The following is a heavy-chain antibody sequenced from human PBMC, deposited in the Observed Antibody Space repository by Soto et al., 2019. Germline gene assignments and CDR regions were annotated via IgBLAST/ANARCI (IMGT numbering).Heavy chain of an antibody. CDR1: GPPFRGYP. CDR3: ANLVVPAAKAY. CDR2: ISGSGGGT. V-gene: IGHV3-23*01. D-gene: IGHD2-2*01. J-gene: IGHJ4*02. Sequence: EAQLSESGGGLVQPGGSRELSVPASGPPFRGYPLTWFAQLPGKGLEWVSSISGSGGGTYYADSVKGRFTISRDNSKNMLYLQMNSLRADDTAVYYCANLVVPAAKAYWGQGTLVTVSS.